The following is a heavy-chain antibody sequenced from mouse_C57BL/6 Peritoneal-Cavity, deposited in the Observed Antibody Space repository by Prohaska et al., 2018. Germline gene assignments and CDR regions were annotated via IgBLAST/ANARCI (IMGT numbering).Heavy chain of an antibody. CDR3: ARGRAQATWAY. J-gene: IGHJ3*01. CDR2: IDPSDSYT. Sequence: QVQLQQPGAELVKPGASVKLSCKASGYTFTSYWMQWVKQRPGQGLEWIGEIDPSDSYTNYNQKFKGKATLIVDTSSSTAYMQLSSLTSEDSAVYYCARGRAQATWAYWGQGTLVTVSA. CDR1: GYTFTSYW. V-gene: IGHV1-50*01. D-gene: IGHD3-2*02.